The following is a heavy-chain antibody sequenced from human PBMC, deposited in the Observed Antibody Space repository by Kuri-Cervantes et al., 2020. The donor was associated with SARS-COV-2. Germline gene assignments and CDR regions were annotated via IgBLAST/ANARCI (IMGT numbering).Heavy chain of an antibody. CDR2: MHSGRST. J-gene: IGHJ3*02. V-gene: IGHV3-53*01. D-gene: IGHD2-8*02. Sequence: GESLKISCAASGFTFSSYSMNWVRQAPGKGLEWLSVMHSGRSTYYADSVKGRFTISRDTSKNTVYLQMNSLRGDDTAVYYCANTPLVDAFDIWGQGTMVTVSS. CDR1: GFTFSSYS. CDR3: ANTPLVDAFDI.